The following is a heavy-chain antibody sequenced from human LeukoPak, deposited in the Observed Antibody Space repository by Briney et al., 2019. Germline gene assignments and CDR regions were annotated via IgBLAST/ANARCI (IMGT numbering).Heavy chain of an antibody. V-gene: IGHV3-30*04. CDR1: GFTFSSYA. Sequence: GGSLRLSCAASGFTFSSYAMHWVRQAPGKGLEWVAVISYDGSNKYYADSVKGRFTISRDNSKNTLYLQMNSLRAEDTAVYYCARDMDRTAMWGTLLPDWGQGTLVTVSS. D-gene: IGHD5-18*01. J-gene: IGHJ4*02. CDR2: ISYDGSNK. CDR3: ARDMDRTAMWGTLLPD.